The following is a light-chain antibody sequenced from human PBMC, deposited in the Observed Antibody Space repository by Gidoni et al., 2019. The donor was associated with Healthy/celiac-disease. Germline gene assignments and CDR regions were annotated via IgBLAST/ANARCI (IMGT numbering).Light chain of an antibody. CDR1: QSVSSSY. V-gene: IGKV3-20*01. J-gene: IGKJ3*01. Sequence: EIVLTQSPGSLSLSPGERATLSCRASQSVSSSYLAWYQQKPGQAPRLLIYGASSRATGIPDRFSGSGSGTDFTLTISRLEPEDFAVYYCQQYGSSPRGVFGPXTKVDIK. CDR3: QQYGSSPRGV. CDR2: GAS.